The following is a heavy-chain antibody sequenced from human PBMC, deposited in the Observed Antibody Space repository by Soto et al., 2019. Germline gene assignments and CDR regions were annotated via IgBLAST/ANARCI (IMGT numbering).Heavy chain of an antibody. D-gene: IGHD5-18*01. J-gene: IGHJ6*02. Sequence: SVKVSCKASGYTFTSYTISWVRQAPGQGLEWMGRIIPILGIANYAQKFQGRVTITADKSTSTAYMELSSLRSEDTAVYYCARSVDTAMDYYYYGMDVWGQGTTVTVSS. CDR2: IIPILGIA. CDR1: GYTFTSYT. CDR3: ARSVDTAMDYYYYGMDV. V-gene: IGHV1-69*02.